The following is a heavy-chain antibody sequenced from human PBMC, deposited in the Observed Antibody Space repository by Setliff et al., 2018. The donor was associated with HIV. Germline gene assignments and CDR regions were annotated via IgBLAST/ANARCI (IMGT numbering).Heavy chain of an antibody. CDR3: VRGIYDSSGFWYPHGDS. J-gene: IGHJ5*01. CDR1: GYTFTSYD. Sequence: ASVKVSCKASGYTFTSYDINWVRQATGHGLEWMGWINPYSGNTGYAQEFQGRVTMTRETSTSTAYLELSNLRAEDTAVYYCVRGIYDSSGFWYPHGDSWGQGTLVTVSS. V-gene: IGHV1-8*01. D-gene: IGHD3-22*01. CDR2: INPYSGNT.